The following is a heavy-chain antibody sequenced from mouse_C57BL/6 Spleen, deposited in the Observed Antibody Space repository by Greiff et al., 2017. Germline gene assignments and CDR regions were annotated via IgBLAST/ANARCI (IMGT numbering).Heavy chain of an antibody. V-gene: IGHV3-6*01. CDR3: ARGVYYGSSYLDY. Sequence: EVQLQQSGPGLVKPSPSLSLTCSVTGYSITSGYYWNWIRQFPGNKLEWMGYISYDGSDNYNPYLKNRISITRDTSKNQFFLKLNSVTTEDTATYYCARGVYYGSSYLDYWGQGTTLTVSS. CDR2: ISYDGSD. J-gene: IGHJ2*01. D-gene: IGHD1-1*01. CDR1: GYSITSGYY.